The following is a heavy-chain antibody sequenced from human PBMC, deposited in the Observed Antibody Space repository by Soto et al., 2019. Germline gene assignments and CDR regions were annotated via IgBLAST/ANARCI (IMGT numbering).Heavy chain of an antibody. D-gene: IGHD6-6*01. CDR3: ARDAPMIAARLFDY. J-gene: IGHJ4*02. CDR2: INPDNGNT. Sequence: ASVKVSCKASGYTFTRYTMNWVRQAPGQRLEWMGWINPDNGNTKSSQKFQDRVIITRDTSASTAYMDLSSLRSDDTAVYYCARDAPMIAARLFDYWGQGTLVTVSS. V-gene: IGHV1-3*01. CDR1: GYTFTRYT.